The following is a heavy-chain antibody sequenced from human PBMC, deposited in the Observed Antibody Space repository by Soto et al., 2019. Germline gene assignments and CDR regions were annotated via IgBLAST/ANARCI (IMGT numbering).Heavy chain of an antibody. Sequence: GGSLRLSCAASGFTFSNYWMNWVRQTPGKGLEWVANIKQDGSAKNYVESVKGRFTISRDNAKNLVYLQTNSLRAEDTAVYYCAGGTGWVHDYWGQGTLVTVSS. CDR1: GFTFSNYW. V-gene: IGHV3-7*04. CDR2: IKQDGSAK. CDR3: AGGTGWVHDY. J-gene: IGHJ4*02. D-gene: IGHD1-1*01.